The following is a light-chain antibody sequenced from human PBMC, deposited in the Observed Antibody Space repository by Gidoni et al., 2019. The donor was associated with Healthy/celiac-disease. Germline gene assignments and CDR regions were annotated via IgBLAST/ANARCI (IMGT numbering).Light chain of an antibody. CDR2: WAS. V-gene: IGKV4-1*01. CDR3: QQYYSTPPLT. J-gene: IGKJ4*01. Sequence: DIVMTPSPESLAVSLGERATINCKSSQRVLYSSNNKNYLAWYQQKPGQPPKLLIYWASTRESGVPDRFSGSGSGTDFTLTISSLQAEDVAVYYCQQYYSTPPLTFGGGTKVEIK. CDR1: QRVLYSSNNKNY.